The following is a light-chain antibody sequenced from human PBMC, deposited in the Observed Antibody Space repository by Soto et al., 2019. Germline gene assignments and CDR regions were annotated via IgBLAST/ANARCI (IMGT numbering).Light chain of an antibody. CDR2: AAS. J-gene: IGKJ3*01. CDR3: QQSYITPH. Sequence: DIQMTQSPSSLSASVGDRVTITCRASQSISSYLNWYQQKPGKAPKLLIYAASSLQSGVPSRFSGSGSGTDFTLTISSLQPEDFATYYWQQSYITPHFGTGTKVHIK. CDR1: QSISSY. V-gene: IGKV1-39*01.